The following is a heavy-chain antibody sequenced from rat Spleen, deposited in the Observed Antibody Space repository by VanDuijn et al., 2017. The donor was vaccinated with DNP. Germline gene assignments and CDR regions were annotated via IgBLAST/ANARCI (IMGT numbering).Heavy chain of an antibody. CDR1: GFTFSNAA. D-gene: IGHD1-2*01. J-gene: IGHJ2*01. V-gene: IGHV10-5*01. Sequence: VQVVESGGGLVQPKESLKISCAASGFTFSNAAMYWVRQAPGKGLEWVARIRTKPNNYATYYADSVKGRFTISRDDSKSMVYLQMDNLKTEDTAMYYCTEAVAAILDYWGQGVMVTVSS. CDR3: TEAVAAILDY. CDR2: IRTKPNNYAT.